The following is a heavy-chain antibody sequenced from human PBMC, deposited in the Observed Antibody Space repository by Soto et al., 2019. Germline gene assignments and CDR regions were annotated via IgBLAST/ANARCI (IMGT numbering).Heavy chain of an antibody. Sequence: ETLSITCALSWYNVSSNSASWNLIRQSPSRGLEWLGRTYYRSKWYNDYAVSVKSRITINPDTSKNQFSLQLNSVTPEDTAVYYCAKLELGAFDIWGQGTMVTVSS. D-gene: IGHD1-7*01. J-gene: IGHJ3*02. CDR2: TYYRSKWYN. CDR3: AKLELGAFDI. V-gene: IGHV6-1*01. CDR1: WYNVSSNSAS.